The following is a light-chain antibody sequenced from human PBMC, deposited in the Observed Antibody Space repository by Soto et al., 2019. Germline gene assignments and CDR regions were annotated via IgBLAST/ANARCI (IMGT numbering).Light chain of an antibody. CDR3: HSFTTSVATYV. Sequence: QSALTQPASVSGSPGQSITISCTGTSSDVGAYNYVSWYQQHPGKAPKLLIYGVSYRPSGVSNRFSGSKSGDTASLTISGLLAEDEADYYCHSFTTSVATYVFGTGTKVTVL. J-gene: IGLJ1*01. CDR2: GVS. CDR1: SSDVGAYNY. V-gene: IGLV2-14*03.